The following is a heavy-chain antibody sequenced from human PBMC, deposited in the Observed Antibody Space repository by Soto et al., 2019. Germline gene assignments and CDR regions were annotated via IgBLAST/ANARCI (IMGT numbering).Heavy chain of an antibody. D-gene: IGHD1-1*01. CDR3: VRHRIEVVWRGFDS. CDR1: ADSSSFSNDY. Sequence: KPSETLSLTCTVSADSSSFSNDYWGWIRQPPGKGLQWIGSSSYNGGTFYNPSLKGRVARSVDASKKLCSLQVTAVTAADTAVYYCVRHRIEVVWRGFDSWGQGSRVTVSS. V-gene: IGHV4-39*01. CDR2: SSYNGGT. J-gene: IGHJ4*02.